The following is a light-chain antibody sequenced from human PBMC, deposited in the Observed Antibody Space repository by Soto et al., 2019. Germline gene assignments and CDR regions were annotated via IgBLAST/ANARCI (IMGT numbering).Light chain of an antibody. J-gene: IGLJ1*01. Sequence: VLTQPPSVSGAPGQRVTISCTGSSSNIGAGYDVHWYQQLPGTAPKLLIYGNSNRPSGVPDRFSGSKSGTSASLAITGLQAEDEADYYCQSYDSSLSGSYVFGTGTKATVL. CDR2: GNS. V-gene: IGLV1-40*01. CDR1: SSNIGAGYD. CDR3: QSYDSSLSGSYV.